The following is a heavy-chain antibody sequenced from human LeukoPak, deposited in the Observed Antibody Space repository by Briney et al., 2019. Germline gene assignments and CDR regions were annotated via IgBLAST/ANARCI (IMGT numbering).Heavy chain of an antibody. CDR2: ISSSGSTI. Sequence: GGSLRLSCAASGFTFSDYYMSWIRQAPGKGLEWVSYISSSGSTIYYADSVKGRFTISSDNAKNTLFLQINSLRAEDTAVYYCAREILAPGKTHDYWGQGTLVTVSS. V-gene: IGHV3-11*04. CDR3: AREILAPGKTHDY. CDR1: GFTFSDYY. J-gene: IGHJ4*02.